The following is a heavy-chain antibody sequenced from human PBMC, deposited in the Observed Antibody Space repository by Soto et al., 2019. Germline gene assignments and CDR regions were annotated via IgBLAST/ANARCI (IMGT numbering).Heavy chain of an antibody. D-gene: IGHD4-17*01. Sequence: PSETLSLTCTVSGGSISSYYWSWIRQPPGKGLEWIGYIYYSGSTNYNPSLKSRVTISVDTSENQFSLKLSSVTAADTAVYYCARVYGDYPYLDAFDVWGQGTMVTVSS. V-gene: IGHV4-59*01. CDR1: GGSISSYY. CDR2: IYYSGST. J-gene: IGHJ3*01. CDR3: ARVYGDYPYLDAFDV.